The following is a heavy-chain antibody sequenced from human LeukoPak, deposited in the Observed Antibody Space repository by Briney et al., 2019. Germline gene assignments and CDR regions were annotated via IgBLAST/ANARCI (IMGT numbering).Heavy chain of an antibody. J-gene: IGHJ4*02. Sequence: PSETLSLTCTVSVGSIISYYWSWIRQPAGKGLEWIGRIYTSGSTNYNPSLKSRVTMSVDTSKNQFSLKLSSVTAADTAVYYCAIARYYYDSSGRSPYFDYWGQGTLVTVSS. CDR3: AIARYYYDSSGRSPYFDY. D-gene: IGHD3-22*01. CDR1: VGSIISYY. CDR2: IYTSGST. V-gene: IGHV4-4*07.